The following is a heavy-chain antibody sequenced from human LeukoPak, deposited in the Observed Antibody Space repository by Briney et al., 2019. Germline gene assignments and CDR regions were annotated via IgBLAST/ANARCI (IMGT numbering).Heavy chain of an antibody. J-gene: IGHJ5*02. CDR2: INGSGGTT. CDR1: GFIFSTYA. V-gene: IGHV3-23*01. Sequence: GGTLRLSCAASGFIFSTYAMSWVRQAPGRGLEWVSLINGSGGTTYYADSVKGRFTISRDNSKNMLYLQMIGLRVEDTAVYYCAKGPNWFDPWGQGILVTVSS. CDR3: AKGPNWFDP.